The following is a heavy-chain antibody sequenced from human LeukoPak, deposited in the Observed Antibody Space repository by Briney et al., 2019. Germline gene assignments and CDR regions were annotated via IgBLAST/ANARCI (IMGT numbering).Heavy chain of an antibody. D-gene: IGHD5-12*01. Sequence: GASVKVSCKASGYTFTSYGISWVRQAPGQGLEWMGWISAYNGNTNYAQKLQGRVTMTTDTSTSTAYMELRSLRSDDTAVYYCAAHRGGGYDFLFDYWGQGTLVTVSS. CDR2: ISAYNGNT. J-gene: IGHJ4*02. CDR3: AAHRGGGYDFLFDY. CDR1: GYTFTSYG. V-gene: IGHV1-18*01.